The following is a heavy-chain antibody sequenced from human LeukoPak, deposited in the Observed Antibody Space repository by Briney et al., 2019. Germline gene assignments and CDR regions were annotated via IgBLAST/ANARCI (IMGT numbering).Heavy chain of an antibody. Sequence: ASVKVSCKASGYTFTSYGISWVRQAPGQGLEWMGWISAYNGNTNYAQKLQGRVTMTTDTSTSTAYMELRSLRSDDTAVYYCARGSLLRYFDPYYFDYWGQGTLVTVSS. D-gene: IGHD3-9*01. CDR1: GYTFTSYG. CDR3: ARGSLLRYFDPYYFDY. J-gene: IGHJ4*02. V-gene: IGHV1-18*01. CDR2: ISAYNGNT.